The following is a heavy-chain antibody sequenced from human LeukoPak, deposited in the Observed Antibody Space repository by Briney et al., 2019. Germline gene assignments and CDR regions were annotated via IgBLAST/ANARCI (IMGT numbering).Heavy chain of an antibody. J-gene: IGHJ6*02. Sequence: SETLSLTCAVYGGSFSGYYWSWIRQPPGKGLEWIGEINHSGSTNYNPSLKSRVTISVDTSKNQFSLKLRSVTAADTAVYYCAREGGTMVRGVDYYYYGMDVWGQGTTVTVSS. D-gene: IGHD3-10*01. CDR1: GGSFSGYY. CDR3: AREGGTMVRGVDYYYYGMDV. V-gene: IGHV4-34*01. CDR2: INHSGST.